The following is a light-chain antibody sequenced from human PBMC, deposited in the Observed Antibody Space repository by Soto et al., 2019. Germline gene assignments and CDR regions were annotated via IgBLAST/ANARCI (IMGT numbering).Light chain of an antibody. Sequence: DIQMTQSPSTRSASVGERVTITCRASQSISSWLAWYQQKPGKAPKLLIYDASSLKSGVPSRFSGSGSGTEFTLTISSLQPDDFAAYYCQHYNSYSEAFGQGTKVDIK. J-gene: IGKJ1*01. CDR1: QSISSW. CDR2: DAS. V-gene: IGKV1-5*01. CDR3: QHYNSYSEA.